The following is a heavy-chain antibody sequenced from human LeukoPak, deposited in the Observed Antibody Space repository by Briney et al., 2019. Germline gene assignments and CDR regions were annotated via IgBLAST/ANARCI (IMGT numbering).Heavy chain of an antibody. J-gene: IGHJ4*02. CDR3: AKDYSGGTAMVHRFDY. CDR1: GYTFTSYG. Sequence: ASVKVSCKASGYTFTSYGISWVRQAPGQGLEWMGWISAYNGNTNYAQKLQGRVTMTTDTSTSTAYMELRSLRSDDTAVYYCAKDYSGGTAMVHRFDYWGQGTLVTVSS. D-gene: IGHD5-18*01. CDR2: ISAYNGNT. V-gene: IGHV1-18*01.